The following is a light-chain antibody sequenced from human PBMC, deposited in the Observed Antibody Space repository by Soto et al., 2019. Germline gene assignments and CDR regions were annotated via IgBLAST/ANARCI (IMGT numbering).Light chain of an antibody. V-gene: IGKV1-5*01. CDR3: QQYTSYPYT. CDR1: QSVSNW. J-gene: IGKJ2*01. CDR2: DAS. Sequence: DIQMTQSPSTLSASVGDRVTITCRASQSVSNWLAWYQQKPGKAPNLLIYDASSLESGVPSRFSGSGSGTEFTLTISSLQPDDFATYSCQQYTSYPYTFGYGTK.